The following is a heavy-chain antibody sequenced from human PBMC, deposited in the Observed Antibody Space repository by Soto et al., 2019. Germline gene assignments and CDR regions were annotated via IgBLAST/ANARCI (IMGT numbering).Heavy chain of an antibody. Sequence: PSETLSLTCTVSGGSISSSSYYWGWIRQPPGKGLEWIGSIYYSGSTYYNPSLKSRVTISVDRSKNQFSLKLSSVTAADTAVYYCARGPPFGYWGQGTLVTVSS. J-gene: IGHJ4*02. D-gene: IGHD3-10*01. V-gene: IGHV4-39*07. CDR1: GGSISSSSYY. CDR2: IYYSGST. CDR3: ARGPPFGY.